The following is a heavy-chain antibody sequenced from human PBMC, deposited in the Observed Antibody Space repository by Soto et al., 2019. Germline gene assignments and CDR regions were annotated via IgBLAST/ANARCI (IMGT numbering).Heavy chain of an antibody. CDR2: INAGNGNT. CDR1: GYTFTSYA. J-gene: IGHJ5*02. V-gene: IGHV1-3*01. CDR3: AGGRYSGGFVNWFAP. D-gene: IGHD2-15*01. Sequence: GASVKVSCKASGYTFTSYAMHWVRQAPGQRLEWMGWINAGNGNTKYSQKFQGRVTITRDTSASTAYMELSSLRSEDTAVYYCAGGRYSGGFVNWFAPGGQGTLVPFPS.